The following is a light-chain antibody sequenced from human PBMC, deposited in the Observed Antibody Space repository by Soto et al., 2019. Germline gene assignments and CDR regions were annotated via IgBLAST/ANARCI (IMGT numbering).Light chain of an antibody. J-gene: IGLJ1*01. CDR1: SSDVGGYNY. CDR2: EVN. CDR3: SSYAGSSNV. V-gene: IGLV2-8*01. Sequence: QSVLTQPPSASGSPGQSVAISCTGTSSDVGGYNYVSWYQQHPGKAPKLMIYEVNKRPSGVPDRLSGSKSGNTASLTVSGLQAEDEANYYCSSYAGSSNVFGTGTKLPVL.